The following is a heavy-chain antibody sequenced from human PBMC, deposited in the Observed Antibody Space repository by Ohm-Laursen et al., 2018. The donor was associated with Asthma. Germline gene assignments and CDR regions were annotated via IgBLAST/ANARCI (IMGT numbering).Heavy chain of an antibody. D-gene: IGHD3-3*01. CDR1: GFTFRSYA. CDR3: ARDVMEWYLPAFDF. J-gene: IGHJ4*02. CDR2: GGSYYDGGLK. V-gene: IGHV3-30-3*01. Sequence: PRLSCAASGFTFRSYAMHWVRQAPGKGLEWVAVGGSYYDGGLKYYADSVNGRFTVSRDDSKNTLYLQMNSLRPDDTAVYYCARDVMEWYLPAFDFWGQGTLVTVSS.